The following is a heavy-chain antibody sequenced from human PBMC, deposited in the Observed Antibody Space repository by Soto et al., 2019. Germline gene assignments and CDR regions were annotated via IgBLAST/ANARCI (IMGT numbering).Heavy chain of an antibody. J-gene: IGHJ3*02. CDR3: ARHGSGSYYEFDAFDI. CDR1: GYSFTSYC. CDR2: IDPSDSYT. Sequence: GESLKISCKGSGYSFTSYCISWVRQMPGKGLEWMGRIDPSDSYTNYSPSFQGHVTISADKSISTAYPQWSSLKASDTAMYYCARHGSGSYYEFDAFDIWGQGTMVTVSS. D-gene: IGHD3-10*01. V-gene: IGHV5-10-1*01.